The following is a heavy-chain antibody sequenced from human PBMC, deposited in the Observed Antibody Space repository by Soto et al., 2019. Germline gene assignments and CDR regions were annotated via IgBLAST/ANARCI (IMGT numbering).Heavy chain of an antibody. V-gene: IGHV5-10-1*01. CDR2: IDPSDSYT. Sequence: GESLKISCKGSGYSFTSYWISWVRQMPGKGLEWMERIDPSDSYTNYSPSFQGHVTISADKSISTAYLQWSSLKASDTAMYYCARLRRGYSYGTDAFDIWGQGTMVTVSS. CDR3: ARLRRGYSYGTDAFDI. CDR1: GYSFTSYW. D-gene: IGHD5-18*01. J-gene: IGHJ3*02.